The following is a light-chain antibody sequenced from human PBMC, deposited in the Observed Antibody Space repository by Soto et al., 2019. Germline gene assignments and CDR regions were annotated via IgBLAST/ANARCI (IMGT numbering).Light chain of an antibody. CDR2: DAS. J-gene: IGKJ4*01. CDR1: QSISSH. V-gene: IGKV3-11*01. CDR3: QQRSNWPLT. Sequence: EIVLTQSPATLSLSPGERATLSCRASQSISSHLVWYHQKPGQAPRLLMYDASNRATGIPARFSGSGSGTDFTLTISSLEPEDFAVYYCQQRSNWPLTFGGGTKVEIK.